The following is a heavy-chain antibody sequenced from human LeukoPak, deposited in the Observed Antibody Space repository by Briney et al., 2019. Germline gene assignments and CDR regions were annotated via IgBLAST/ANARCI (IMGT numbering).Heavy chain of an antibody. CDR1: GYTFTGYY. D-gene: IGHD2-2*02. CDR3: ARAKGYCSSTSCYNSPQNYYYYHMDV. Sequence: ASVKVSCKASGYTFTGYYMHWVRQAPGQGLEWMGWINPNSGGTNYAQKFQGRVTMTRDTSISTAYMELSRLRSDDTAVYYCARAKGYCSSTSCYNSPQNYYYYHMDVWGKGTTVTVSS. J-gene: IGHJ6*03. CDR2: INPNSGGT. V-gene: IGHV1-2*02.